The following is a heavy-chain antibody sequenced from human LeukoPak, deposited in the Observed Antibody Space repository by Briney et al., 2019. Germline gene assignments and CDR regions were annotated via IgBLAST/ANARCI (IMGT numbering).Heavy chain of an antibody. CDR1: GFTFSNDW. CDR2: INTDGSGT. Sequence: YPGRSLRLSCAASGFTFSNDWMHWVRQAPGKGLVWVSRINTDGSGTTYADSVKGRFTISRDNAMNTLYLQMNSLRGEDTATYYCVRGMPGYSYGYGGDWGQGTLVTVSS. CDR3: VRGMPGYSYGYGGD. J-gene: IGHJ4*02. D-gene: IGHD5-18*01. V-gene: IGHV3-74*03.